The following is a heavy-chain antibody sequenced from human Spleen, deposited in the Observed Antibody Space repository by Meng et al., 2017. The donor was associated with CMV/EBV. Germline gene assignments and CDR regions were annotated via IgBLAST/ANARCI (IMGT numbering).Heavy chain of an antibody. CDR3: ARSFLDYDFWSGSRGMDV. J-gene: IGHJ6*02. CDR2: INPSGGST. CDR1: GYTFTSYY. V-gene: IGHV1-46*01. D-gene: IGHD3-3*01. Sequence: ASVKVSCKAFGYTFTSYYMHWVRQAPGQGLEWMGRINPSGGSTSYAQKFQGRVTMTRDTSTSTVYMELSRLRSDDTAVYYCARSFLDYDFWSGSRGMDVWGQGTTVTVSS.